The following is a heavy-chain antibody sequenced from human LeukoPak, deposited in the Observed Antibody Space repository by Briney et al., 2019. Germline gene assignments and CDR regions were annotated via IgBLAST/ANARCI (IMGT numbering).Heavy chain of an antibody. D-gene: IGHD4-17*01. CDR2: IIPIFGTA. CDR3: ARLPDYGDYGDDY. CDR1: GGTFSSYA. Sequence: SVRVSCKASGGTFSSYAISWVRQAPGQGLEWMGGIIPIFGTANYAQKFQGRVTITADESTSTAYMELSSLRSEDTAVYYCARLPDYGDYGDDYWGQGTLVTVSS. V-gene: IGHV1-69*01. J-gene: IGHJ4*02.